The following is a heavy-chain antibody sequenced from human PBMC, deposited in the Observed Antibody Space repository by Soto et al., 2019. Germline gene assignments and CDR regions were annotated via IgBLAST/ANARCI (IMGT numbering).Heavy chain of an antibody. J-gene: IGHJ5*02. CDR1: GYTFTTYA. CDR3: ARDGATAGTPRNWFDP. Sequence: QVQLVQSGAEEKKPGASVKVSCKTSGYTFTTYAVHWVRQAPGQRLEWMGWIVTGNGDTRYSEKFQGRVSITRDTSATTAYMELSSLSSEDTAVYYCARDGATAGTPRNWFDPWGQGTLVTVSS. V-gene: IGHV1-3*05. CDR2: IVTGNGDT. D-gene: IGHD6-13*01.